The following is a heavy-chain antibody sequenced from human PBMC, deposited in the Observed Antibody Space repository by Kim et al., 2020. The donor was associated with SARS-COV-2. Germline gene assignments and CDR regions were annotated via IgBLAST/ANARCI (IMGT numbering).Heavy chain of an antibody. J-gene: IGHJ4*02. D-gene: IGHD6-13*01. V-gene: IGHV4-39*01. Sequence: PSTKGRCTISVDTSKNQFSLKLSSVTAADTAVYYCARHEAKQQLVVYFDYWGQGTLVTVSS. CDR3: ARHEAKQQLVVYFDY.